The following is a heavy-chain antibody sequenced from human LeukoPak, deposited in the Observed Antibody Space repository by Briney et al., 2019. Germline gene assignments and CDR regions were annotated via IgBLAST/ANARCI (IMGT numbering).Heavy chain of an antibody. CDR1: GITFSDYY. D-gene: IGHD1-14*01. CDR2: ISRGGSPI. Sequence: GGSLTLYCTASGITFSDYYMNWIRQAPGKGLEWLSFISRGGSPIYYADSVKGRFTISRDNAKNSLYLQMNSLRVEDTAMYYCVITAGPPTDHWGQGALVTVSS. CDR3: VITAGPPTDH. J-gene: IGHJ4*01. V-gene: IGHV3-11*04.